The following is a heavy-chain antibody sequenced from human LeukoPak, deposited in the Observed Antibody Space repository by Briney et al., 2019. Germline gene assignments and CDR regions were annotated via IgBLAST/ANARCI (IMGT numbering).Heavy chain of an antibody. CDR3: ARGHEGGSGTELYRGHWFDP. CDR2: INHSGST. V-gene: IGHV4-34*01. CDR1: GFTFSSYA. D-gene: IGHD3-10*01. J-gene: IGHJ5*02. Sequence: PGGSLRLSCAASGFTFSSYAMSWIRQPPGKGLEWIGEINHSGSTNYNPSLKSRVTISVDTSKNQFSLKLSSVTAADTAVYYCARGHEGGSGTELYRGHWFDPWGQGTLVTVSS.